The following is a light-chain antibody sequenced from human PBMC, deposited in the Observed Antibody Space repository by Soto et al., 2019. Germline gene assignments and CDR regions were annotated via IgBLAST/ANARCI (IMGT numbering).Light chain of an antibody. J-gene: IGLJ3*02. CDR2: GNS. CDR1: SSNIGAGYD. V-gene: IGLV1-40*01. CDR3: QSYDSSLSGWV. Sequence: HSVLTQPPSVSGAPGQRVTISCTGSSSNIGAGYDVHWYQQLPGTAPKLLIYGNSNRPSGVPDRFSGSMSGTSASLAITGLQAEDEADYYCQSYDSSLSGWVFGGGTKVTVL.